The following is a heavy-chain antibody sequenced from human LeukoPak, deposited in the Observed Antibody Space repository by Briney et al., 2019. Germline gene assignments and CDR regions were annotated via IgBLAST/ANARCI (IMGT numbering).Heavy chain of an antibody. CDR3: ARPITGGTSDAFDI. CDR2: ISSSGSTI. D-gene: IGHD2-8*02. CDR1: GFTFSSYE. Sequence: PGGSLRLSRAASGFTFSSYEMNWVRQAPGKGLEWVSYISSSGSTIYYADSVKGRFTISRDNAKNSLYLQMNSLRAEDTAVYYCARPITGGTSDAFDIWSQGTMVTVSS. V-gene: IGHV3-48*03. J-gene: IGHJ3*02.